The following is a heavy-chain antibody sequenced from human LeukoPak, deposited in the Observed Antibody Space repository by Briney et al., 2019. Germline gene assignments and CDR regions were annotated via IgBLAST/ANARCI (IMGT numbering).Heavy chain of an antibody. CDR2: IFYTGST. CDR1: GGSISNYY. V-gene: IGHV4-59*01. CDR3: ARVTVHGYSDY. J-gene: IGHJ4*02. D-gene: IGHD4-17*01. Sequence: SETLSLTSTVSGGSISNYYWNWIRQPPGKGLEWIGYIFYTGSTKYNPSLKSRVTISVDTSKNQFSLKLSSVTAADTAVYYCARVTVHGYSDYWGQGTLVTVSS.